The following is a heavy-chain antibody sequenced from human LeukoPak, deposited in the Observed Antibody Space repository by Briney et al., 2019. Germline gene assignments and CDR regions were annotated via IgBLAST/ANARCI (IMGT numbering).Heavy chain of an antibody. CDR2: ISGSGGST. Sequence: GGSLRLSCAASRFTFSSYAMSWVRQAPGKGLECVSAISGSGGSTYYADSVKGRFTISRDNSKNTLYSQMNSLRAEDTAVYYCAKDITGHNRGWYDYWGQGTLVTVSS. J-gene: IGHJ4*02. V-gene: IGHV3-23*01. CDR1: RFTFSSYA. CDR3: AKDITGHNRGWYDY. D-gene: IGHD6-19*01.